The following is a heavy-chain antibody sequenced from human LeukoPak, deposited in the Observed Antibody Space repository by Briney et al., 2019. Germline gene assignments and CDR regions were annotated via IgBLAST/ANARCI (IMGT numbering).Heavy chain of an antibody. V-gene: IGHV3-23*01. CDR2: ISGSGGRT. J-gene: IGHJ4*02. D-gene: IGHD5-12*01. CDR3: AKDLLAATIDYYFDY. CDR1: GFTFSSYA. Sequence: PGGSLRLSCAASGFTFSSYAMSWVRQAPGKGLEWVSVISGSGGRTYYADSVKSRFTISRDNSKNTLYVQMNSLRAEDTAVYYCAKDLLAATIDYYFDYWGQGTLVTVSS.